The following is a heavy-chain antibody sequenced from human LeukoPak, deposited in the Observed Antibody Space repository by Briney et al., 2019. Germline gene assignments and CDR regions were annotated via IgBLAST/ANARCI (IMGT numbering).Heavy chain of an antibody. CDR2: IRYDGSNK. J-gene: IGHJ4*02. V-gene: IGHV3-30*02. Sequence: PGGSLRLSCAASGFTFSSYAMHWVRQAPGKGLEWVAFIRYDGSNKYYADSVKGRFTISRDNSKNTLYLQMNSLRAEDTAVYYCAKMADGSGSYYTQGDYWGQGTLVTVSS. CDR3: AKMADGSGSYYTQGDY. CDR1: GFTFSSYA. D-gene: IGHD3-10*01.